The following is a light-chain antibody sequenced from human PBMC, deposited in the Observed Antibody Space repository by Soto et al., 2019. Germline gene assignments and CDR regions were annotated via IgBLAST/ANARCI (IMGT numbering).Light chain of an antibody. CDR2: GVS. Sequence: QSVLTQPRSVCGSPGPSVTISCTGTTSDVGGYNYVSWYQQYPGKAPKLMISGVSERPSGVPDRFSGSKSGNTASLTISGLQAEDEADYYCCSYVDTDTWVFGGGTQLTVL. CDR3: CSYVDTDTWV. J-gene: IGLJ3*02. CDR1: TSDVGGYNY. V-gene: IGLV2-11*01.